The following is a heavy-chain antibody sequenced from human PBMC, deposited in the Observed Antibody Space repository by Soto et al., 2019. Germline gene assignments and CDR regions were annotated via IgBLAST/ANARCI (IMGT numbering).Heavy chain of an antibody. V-gene: IGHV1-8*01. CDR2: MQPSSGRT. D-gene: IGHD1-26*01. J-gene: IGHJ4*02. CDR3: ARGVTAGVDY. CDR1: GYSFTSLD. Sequence: QVQLVQSGAEVREPGASVKVSCKASGYSFTSLDINWVRQTTGQGLEWMGWMQPSSGRTGYAQKFRGRVIMTRDTSINTAYMELSSLTSDDTAFYYCARGVTAGVDYWGQGTLVTVSS.